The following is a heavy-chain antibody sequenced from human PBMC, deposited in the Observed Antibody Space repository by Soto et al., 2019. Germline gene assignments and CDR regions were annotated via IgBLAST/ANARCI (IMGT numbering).Heavy chain of an antibody. CDR1: GGSISSGGYY. V-gene: IGHV4-31*03. Sequence: QVQLQESGPGLVKPSQTLSLTCTVSGGSISSGGYYWSWIRQHPGKGLEWIGYTYYSGSTYYNPSLKSRVTISVDTSKNQFSLKLCSVTAADTAVYYCARDRDSGSLGRPYYYMDVWGKGNTVTVSS. D-gene: IGHD5-12*01. J-gene: IGHJ6*03. CDR2: TYYSGST. CDR3: ARDRDSGSLGRPYYYMDV.